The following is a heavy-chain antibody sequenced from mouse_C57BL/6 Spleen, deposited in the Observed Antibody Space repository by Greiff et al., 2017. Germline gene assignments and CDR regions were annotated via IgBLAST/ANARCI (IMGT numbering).Heavy chain of an antibody. CDR3: ARRDYSNYRYYAMDY. Sequence: QVQLQQPGAELVMPGASVKLSCKASGYTFTSYWMHWVKQRPGQGLEWIGEIDPSDSYTNYNQKFKGKSTLTVDKSSSTAYMQLSSLTSEDSAVYYCARRDYSNYRYYAMDYWGQGTSVTVSS. D-gene: IGHD2-5*01. CDR1: GYTFTSYW. CDR2: IDPSDSYT. J-gene: IGHJ4*01. V-gene: IGHV1-69*01.